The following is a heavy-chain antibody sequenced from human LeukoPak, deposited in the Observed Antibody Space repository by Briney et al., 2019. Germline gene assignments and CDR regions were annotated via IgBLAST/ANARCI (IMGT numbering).Heavy chain of an antibody. D-gene: IGHD3-22*01. CDR3: ARDADSNGYYSPLGY. J-gene: IGHJ4*02. Sequence: PSETLSLTCTVSGGSISSYFWSWIRQPPGKGLEWIGYIYYSRNTNYNPSLKSRVTISVDTSTNQFSLKLSSVTAADTAVYYCARDADSNGYYSPLGYWGQGTLVTVSS. CDR2: IYYSRNT. CDR1: GGSISSYF. V-gene: IGHV4-59*01.